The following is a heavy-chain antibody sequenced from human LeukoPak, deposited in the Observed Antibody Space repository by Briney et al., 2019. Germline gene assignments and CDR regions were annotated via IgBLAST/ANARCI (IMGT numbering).Heavy chain of an antibody. CDR2: INANTGNP. J-gene: IGHJ5*02. D-gene: IGHD3-22*01. CDR3: ARSTKPARFSGYYWFDP. Sequence: ASVKVSCKASGYTFTSYAMNWVRQAPGKGLEWMGWINANTGNPTYAQGFTGRFVFSLDTSVSTAYLQISSLKAEDTAVYYCARSTKPARFSGYYWFDPWGQGTLVTVSS. CDR1: GYTFTSYA. V-gene: IGHV7-4-1*02.